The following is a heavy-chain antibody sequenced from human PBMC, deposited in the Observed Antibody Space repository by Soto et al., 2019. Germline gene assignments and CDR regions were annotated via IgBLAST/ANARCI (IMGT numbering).Heavy chain of an antibody. Sequence: EVQLVESGGGLVKPGGSLRLSCAASGFTFSSYSMNWVRQAPGKGLEWVSSISSSSSYIYYADSVKGRFTISRDNAKNSLYLQMNSLGGEDTAVYYCARSPTTTPPWFDPWGQGTLVTVSS. V-gene: IGHV3-21*01. CDR2: ISSSSSYI. CDR1: GFTFSSYS. CDR3: ARSPTTTPPWFDP. J-gene: IGHJ5*02. D-gene: IGHD4-17*01.